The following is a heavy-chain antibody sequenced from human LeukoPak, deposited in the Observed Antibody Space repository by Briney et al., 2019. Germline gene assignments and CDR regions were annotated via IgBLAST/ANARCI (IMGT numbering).Heavy chain of an antibody. D-gene: IGHD3-10*01. CDR2: ISTSSHYI. V-gene: IGHV3-21*01. CDR1: GFTFSSYW. CDR3: ARAPYPYGSGSHHYFDY. Sequence: PGGSLRLSCAASGFTFSSYWMHWVRQAPGKGLEWVSSISTSSHYIYYADSMKGRFTISSDNAKNSLYLQMNSLRAEDTAVYYCARAPYPYGSGSHHYFDYWGQGTLVTVSS. J-gene: IGHJ4*02.